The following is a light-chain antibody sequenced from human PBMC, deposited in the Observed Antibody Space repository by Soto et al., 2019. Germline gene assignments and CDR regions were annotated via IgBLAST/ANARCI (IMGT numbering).Light chain of an antibody. CDR1: SSNIGNNY. CDR2: DNI. Sequence: QSVLTQPPSVSAAPGQKVTISCSGSSSNIGNNYVSWYQQLPGTAPKLLIYDNIKRPSGIPDRFSGSKSGTSATLGITGLQTGDEADYYCGTWDSSLSAYVFGTGTQLTVL. CDR3: GTWDSSLSAYV. J-gene: IGLJ1*01. V-gene: IGLV1-51*01.